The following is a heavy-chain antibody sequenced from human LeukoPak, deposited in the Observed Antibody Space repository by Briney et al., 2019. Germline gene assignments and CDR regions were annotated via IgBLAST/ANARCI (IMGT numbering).Heavy chain of an antibody. CDR2: IYHSGST. D-gene: IGHD1-14*01. J-gene: IGHJ3*01. V-gene: IGHV4-59*08. Sequence: SETLSLTCIVSGGSIYNYHWSWVRQPPGEGLEWISYIYHSGSTDSNPSLKGRVTTSVDTSKNQFSLSLRPVTAADTAVYYGARHEPAWRGAFDVWGQGSMVTVSS. CDR1: GGSIYNYH. CDR3: ARHEPAWRGAFDV.